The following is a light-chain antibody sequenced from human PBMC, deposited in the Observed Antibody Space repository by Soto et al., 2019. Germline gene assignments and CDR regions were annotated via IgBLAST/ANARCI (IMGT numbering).Light chain of an antibody. CDR2: DAS. Sequence: EVVMTQSPATLSVSPGGGAALSCRASQGVGSNLAWYQQKPGQAPRLLIYDASNRATGIPARFSGSGSGTDFTLTISSLEPEDFAVYYCQQRSNWPITFGQGTRLEIK. V-gene: IGKV3D-11*01. CDR1: QGVGSN. CDR3: QQRSNWPIT. J-gene: IGKJ5*01.